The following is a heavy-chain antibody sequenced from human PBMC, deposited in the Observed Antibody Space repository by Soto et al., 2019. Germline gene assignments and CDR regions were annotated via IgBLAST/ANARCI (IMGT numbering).Heavy chain of an antibody. CDR1: GYSFTNSY. V-gene: IGHV1-46*03. J-gene: IGHJ5*02. D-gene: IGHD2-21*02. CDR3: TRGCAIVVVTAPFDL. Sequence: GASVKASCKACGYSFTNSYMHWVRHAPGQGIEWMGTINAGGGYTTYAQRFQGRVTMTRDTSTSTVSMELSSLRYEDTALYYCTRGCAIVVVTAPFDLW. CDR2: INAGGGYT.